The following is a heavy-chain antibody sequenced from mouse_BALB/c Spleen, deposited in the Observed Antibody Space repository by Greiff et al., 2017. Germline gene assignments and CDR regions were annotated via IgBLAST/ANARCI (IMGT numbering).Heavy chain of an antibody. V-gene: IGHV1S56*01. CDR3: ARGEEYGDYYAMDY. CDR1: GYTFTSYD. J-gene: IGHJ4*01. Sequence: QVQLQQSGPELVKPGASVKISCKASGYTFTSYDINWVKQRPGQGLEWIGWIYPGDGSTKYNEKFKGKATLTADKSSSTAYMQLSSLTSENSAVYFYARGEEYGDYYAMDYWGQGTSVTVSS. D-gene: IGHD2-13*01. CDR2: IYPGDGST.